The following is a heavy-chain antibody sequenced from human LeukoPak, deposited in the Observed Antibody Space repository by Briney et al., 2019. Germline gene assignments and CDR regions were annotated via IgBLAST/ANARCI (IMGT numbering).Heavy chain of an antibody. CDR3: ARGVRRIQLWPTGAYYFDY. D-gene: IGHD5-18*01. CDR1: GGSFSGYY. CDR2: INHSGST. J-gene: IGHJ4*02. Sequence: PSETLSLTCAVYGGSFSGYYWSWIRQPPGKGLEWIGEINHSGSTNYNPSLKSRVTISVDTSKNQFSLKLSSVTAADTAVYYCARGVRRIQLWPTGAYYFDYWGQGTLVTVSS. V-gene: IGHV4-34*01.